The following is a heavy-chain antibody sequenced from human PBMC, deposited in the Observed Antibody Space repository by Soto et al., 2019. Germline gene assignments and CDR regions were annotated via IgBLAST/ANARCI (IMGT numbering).Heavy chain of an antibody. J-gene: IGHJ4*02. V-gene: IGHV2-5*02. D-gene: IGHD4-17*01. CDR3: VHRPDYADNGGTFTY. CDR1: GFSLSTSGVG. CDR2: IFWDDDK. Sequence: SGPTLVNPTQTLTLTCTFSGFSLSTSGVGLGWIRQPPGKALEWLAAIFWDDDKRYCPSLKSRLTITKGTSGNQVVLTMTNMDPVDTATYYCVHRPDYADNGGTFTYWGQGALVSVAP.